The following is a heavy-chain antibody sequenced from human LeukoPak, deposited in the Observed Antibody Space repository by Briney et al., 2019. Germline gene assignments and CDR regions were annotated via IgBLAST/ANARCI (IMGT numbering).Heavy chain of an antibody. CDR1: GFTFSSYG. J-gene: IGHJ4*02. CDR2: KWDEGKSI. D-gene: IGHD6-6*01. V-gene: IGHV3-30*02. Sequence: GGSLRLSCAASGFTFSSYGFHWVRQAPGNGLEWVAYKWDEGKSIRYAESVKGRFTISRDNSKNTVFLQMNRLRAEDTAMYYCAKDLVRGDSSSGSFDSWGLGILVTVSS. CDR3: AKDLVRGDSSSGSFDS.